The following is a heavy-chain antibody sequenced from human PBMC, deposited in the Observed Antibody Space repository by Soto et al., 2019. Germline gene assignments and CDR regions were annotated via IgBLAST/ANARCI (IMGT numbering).Heavy chain of an antibody. V-gene: IGHV3-23*01. CDR1: GFTFSSYA. CDR2: ISGSGGTT. D-gene: IGHD6-19*01. Sequence: EVQLLESGGGLVQPGGSLRLSCAASGFTFSSYAMSWVRQAPGKGLEWVSAISGSGGTTYYADSVKGRFTFSRDNSKNTLYVQRNSLRAEDTAVYYCAKTADGWFSAFDIWGQGTMVTVSS. CDR3: AKTADGWFSAFDI. J-gene: IGHJ3*02.